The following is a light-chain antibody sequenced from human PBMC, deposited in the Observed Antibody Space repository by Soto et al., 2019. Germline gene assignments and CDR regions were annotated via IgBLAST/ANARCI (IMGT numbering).Light chain of an antibody. CDR2: WAS. J-gene: IGKJ3*01. CDR1: QSVFYGSNNKNY. Sequence: DIAMTQSPDSLAVSLGERATINCKSSQSVFYGSNNKNYLAWYQQKPGQPPKLLIYWASTRESGVPDRFSGSGSGTDFSLTISSLQAEDVAVYYCQQYYISPVTFGPGTRVDVK. CDR3: QQYYISPVT. V-gene: IGKV4-1*01.